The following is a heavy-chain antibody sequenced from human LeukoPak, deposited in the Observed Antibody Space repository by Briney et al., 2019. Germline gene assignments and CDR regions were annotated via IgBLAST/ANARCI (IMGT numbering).Heavy chain of an antibody. CDR3: ARELITFGGVIVMENWFDP. V-gene: IGHV4-34*01. CDR2: INHSGST. J-gene: IGHJ5*02. Sequence: SETLSLTCAVYGGSFSGYYWSWIRQPPGKGLEWIGEINHSGSTNYNPSLKSRVTISVDTSKNQFSLKLSSVTAADTAVYYCARELITFGGVIVMENWFDPWGQGTLVTVSS. CDR1: GGSFSGYY. D-gene: IGHD3-16*02.